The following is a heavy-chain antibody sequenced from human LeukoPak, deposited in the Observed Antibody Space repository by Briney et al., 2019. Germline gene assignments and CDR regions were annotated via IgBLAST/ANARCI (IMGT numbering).Heavy chain of an antibody. D-gene: IGHD4-23*01. Sequence: GSLRLSCAASGFMFSSYNMNWVRQAPGKGLEWVSSISSRSSYIYYADSVKGRFTISRDNAKNSLYLQMNSLRAEDTAVYYCARDLPGKENFDYWGQGTLVTVSS. V-gene: IGHV3-21*01. CDR3: ARDLPGKENFDY. CDR1: GFMFSSYN. J-gene: IGHJ4*02. CDR2: ISSRSSYI.